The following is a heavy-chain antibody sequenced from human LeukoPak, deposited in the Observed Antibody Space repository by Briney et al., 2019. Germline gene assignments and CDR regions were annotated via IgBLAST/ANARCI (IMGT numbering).Heavy chain of an antibody. Sequence: PGGSLRLSCAASGFTFSSYGMHWVRQAPGKGLEWVAVIWYDGSNKYYADSVKGRFTISRDNSKNTLYLQMNSLRAEDTAVYYCARDLGAGDSSGYHYAGDEYFQHWGQGTLVTVSS. CDR3: ARDLGAGDSSGYHYAGDEYFQH. V-gene: IGHV3-33*01. J-gene: IGHJ1*01. D-gene: IGHD3-22*01. CDR2: IWYDGSNK. CDR1: GFTFSSYG.